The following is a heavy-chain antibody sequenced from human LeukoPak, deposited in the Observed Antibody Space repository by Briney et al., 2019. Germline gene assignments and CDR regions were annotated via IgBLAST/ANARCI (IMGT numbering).Heavy chain of an antibody. D-gene: IGHD3-10*01. CDR1: GSTLTEIS. CDR2: FGPQVGET. J-gene: IGHJ4*02. Sequence: ASVKVSCKVSGSTLTEISIDWVRQAHGKGLECMGTFGPQVGETIHAQKLQGRFKMTADTSTDTAYMEMSSLQSEDTAVYYCATGAMVYEYWGQGTLVTVSS. CDR3: ATGAMVYEY. V-gene: IGHV1-24*01.